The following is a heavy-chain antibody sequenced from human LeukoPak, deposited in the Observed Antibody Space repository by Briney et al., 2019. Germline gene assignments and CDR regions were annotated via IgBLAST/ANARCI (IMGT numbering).Heavy chain of an antibody. CDR2: ISGSGGST. J-gene: IGHJ4*02. Sequence: GGSLRLSCAASGFTFSTYAMSWVRQAPGKGLQWVSAISGSGGSTYYADSVRGRFTISRDSSKNTLYLRMNSLRAEDTAVYYCAKYYAVSSSYIDYWGQGTLVTVSS. V-gene: IGHV3-23*01. CDR3: AKYYAVSSSYIDY. D-gene: IGHD3-22*01. CDR1: GFTFSTYA.